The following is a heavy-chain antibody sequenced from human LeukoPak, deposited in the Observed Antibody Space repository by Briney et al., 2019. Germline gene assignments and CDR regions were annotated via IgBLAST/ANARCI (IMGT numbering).Heavy chain of an antibody. V-gene: IGHV4-59*01. CDR3: ARELRPYYYDSSGYSDAFDI. Sequence: PSETLSLTCTVSGGSISSYYWSWIRQPPGKGLEWIGYINYSGSTNYNPSLKSRVTISVDTSKNQFSLKLSSVTAADTAVYYCARELRPYYYDSSGYSDAFDIWGQGTMVTVSS. J-gene: IGHJ3*02. D-gene: IGHD3-22*01. CDR1: GGSISSYY. CDR2: INYSGST.